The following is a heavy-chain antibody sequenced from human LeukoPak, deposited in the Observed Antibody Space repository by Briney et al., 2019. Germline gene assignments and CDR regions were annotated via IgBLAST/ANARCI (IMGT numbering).Heavy chain of an antibody. CDR2: IYYSGST. CDR1: GGSISSYY. Sequence: PSETLSLTCTVSGGSISSYYWSWIRQPPGKGLEWIGYIYYSGSTNYNPSLKSRVTISVDTSKNQFSLKLSSVTAADAAVYYCARGYYGSDAFDIWGQGTMVTVSS. V-gene: IGHV4-59*01. CDR3: ARGYYGSDAFDI. J-gene: IGHJ3*02. D-gene: IGHD3-10*01.